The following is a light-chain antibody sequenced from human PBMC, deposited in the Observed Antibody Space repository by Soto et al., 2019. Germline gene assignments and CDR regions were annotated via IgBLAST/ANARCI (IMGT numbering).Light chain of an antibody. CDR2: DAS. CDR1: QSVSSY. CDR3: QQRSNWPPTWT. V-gene: IGKV3-11*01. J-gene: IGKJ1*01. Sequence: EIVLTQSPATLSLSPGERATLSCRASQSVSSYLAWYQQKPGQAPRLLIYDASKRATGIPARFSGSGSGTDFTLTISSLEAEDFGLYYCQQRSNWPPTWTFGQGTKVEIK.